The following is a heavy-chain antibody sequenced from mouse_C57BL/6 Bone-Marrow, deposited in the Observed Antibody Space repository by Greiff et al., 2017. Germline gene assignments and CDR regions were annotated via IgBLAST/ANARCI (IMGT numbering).Heavy chain of an antibody. V-gene: IGHV1-9*01. Sequence: VQLQQSGAELMKPGASVKLSCKATGYTFTGYWIEWVKQRPGHGLEWIGEIIPGSGSTNYNEKFKGKATFTADTSSTTAYMQLSSLTTEDSDIYYCARSCSGDLYFDVWGTGTGITVSS. CDR1: GYTFTGYW. D-gene: IGHD1-1*01. CDR2: IIPGSGST. J-gene: IGHJ1*03. CDR3: ARSCSGDLYFDV.